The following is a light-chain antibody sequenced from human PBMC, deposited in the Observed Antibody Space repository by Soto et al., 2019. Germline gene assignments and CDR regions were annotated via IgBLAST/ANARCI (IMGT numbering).Light chain of an antibody. J-gene: IGLJ2*01. CDR1: SSNIGAGYD. Sequence: QSVLTQPPSVSGAPGQRVTISCTGSSSNIGAGYDVHWYQLLPGTAPKLLIYGNTNRPSGVPDRFSGSKSGTSASLAITGLQAEDEADYYCQSYDSSLRGSVFGGGTQLTVL. V-gene: IGLV1-40*01. CDR3: QSYDSSLRGSV. CDR2: GNT.